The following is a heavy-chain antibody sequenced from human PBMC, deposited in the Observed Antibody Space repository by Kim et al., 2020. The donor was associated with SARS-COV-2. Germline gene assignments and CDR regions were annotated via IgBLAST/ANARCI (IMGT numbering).Heavy chain of an antibody. V-gene: IGHV3-53*01. CDR2: IYSGGST. CDR3: ARVGDSSGYAFSY. Sequence: GGSLRLSCAASGFTVSSNYMSWVRQAPGKGLEWVSVIYSGGSTYYADSVKGRFTISRDNSKNTLYLQMNSLRAEDTAVYYCARVGDSSGYAFSYWGQGTLVTVSS. CDR1: GFTVSSNY. D-gene: IGHD3-22*01. J-gene: IGHJ4*02.